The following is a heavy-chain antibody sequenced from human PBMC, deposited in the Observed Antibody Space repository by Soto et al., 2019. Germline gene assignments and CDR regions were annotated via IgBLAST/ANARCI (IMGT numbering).Heavy chain of an antibody. CDR2: ISAYSGKT. Sequence: QVQLVQSGGEVKKPGASVKVSCKTSGYTFTTYGISWVRQAPGQGLEWVGWISAYSGKTHYAQKFQGKVTMTTDTSTNTAYLALRSLRSDDTAVYYGARDPYLGDHQYWGQGTLVTVSS. CDR3: ARDPYLGDHQY. CDR1: GYTFTTYG. J-gene: IGHJ4*02. D-gene: IGHD3-16*01. V-gene: IGHV1-18*01.